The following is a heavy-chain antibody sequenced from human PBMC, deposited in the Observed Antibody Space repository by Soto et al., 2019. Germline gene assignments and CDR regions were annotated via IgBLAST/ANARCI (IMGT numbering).Heavy chain of an antibody. D-gene: IGHD3-22*01. CDR2: TDSGGNT. J-gene: IGHJ4*02. CDR1: GLTVSNNY. Sequence: PGGSLRLSCAASGLTVSNNYMNWVRQAPGKGLEWVSVTDSGGNTDYADSVKGRFTISRDNSKNTLYLQMNSLRAEDTALYYCAKSPGMYYYDSSGYYHYDYWGQGTLVTVSS. V-gene: IGHV3-53*01. CDR3: AKSPGMYYYDSSGYYHYDY.